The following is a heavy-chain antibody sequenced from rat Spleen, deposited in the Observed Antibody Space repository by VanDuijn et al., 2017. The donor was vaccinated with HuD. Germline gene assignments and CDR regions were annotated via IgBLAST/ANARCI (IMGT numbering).Heavy chain of an antibody. J-gene: IGHJ1*01. D-gene: IGHD1-1*01. CDR3: ASSVTPYWYFDF. Sequence: EVQLVESGGGLVQPERSLKLSCAASGFTFSRSAMAWVRQAPTKGLEWVATISYDGSSTYYRDSVKGRFTISRDNAKSTLYLQMNSLRSEDTATYYCASSVTPYWYFDFWGPGTMVTVSS. V-gene: IGHV5-29*01. CDR1: GFTFSRSA. CDR2: ISYDGSST.